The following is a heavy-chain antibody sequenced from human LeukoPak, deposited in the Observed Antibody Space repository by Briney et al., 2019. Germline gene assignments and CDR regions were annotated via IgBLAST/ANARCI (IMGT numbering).Heavy chain of an antibody. CDR1: GGTFSSYA. V-gene: IGHV1-69*04. CDR3: ARGAAAGLRRVKYYFDY. D-gene: IGHD6-13*01. J-gene: IGHJ4*02. CDR2: IIPILGIA. Sequence: GASVKVSCKASGGTFSSYAISWVRQAPGQGLEWMGRIIPILGIANYAQKLQGRVTITADKSTSTAYMELSSLRSEDTAVYYCARGAAAGLRRVKYYFDYWGQGTLVTVSS.